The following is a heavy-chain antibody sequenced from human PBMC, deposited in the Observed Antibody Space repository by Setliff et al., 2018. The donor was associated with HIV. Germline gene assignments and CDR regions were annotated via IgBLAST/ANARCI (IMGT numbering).Heavy chain of an antibody. D-gene: IGHD3-22*01. CDR3: AKGSGFYDY. J-gene: IGHJ4*02. CDR1: GFTVSSNY. Sequence: RLSCTVSGFTVSSNYMTWVRQAPGKGLEWVALVYDGGSTYYADSVKGRFTITRDISKNTLDLQMNSLRVDDTAVYYCAKGSGFYDYWGQGTLVTVSS. V-gene: IGHV3-53*01. CDR2: VYDGGST.